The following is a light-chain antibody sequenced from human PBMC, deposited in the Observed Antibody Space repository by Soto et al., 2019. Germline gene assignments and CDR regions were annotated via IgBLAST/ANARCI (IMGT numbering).Light chain of an antibody. CDR1: QSISSR. Sequence: DIQMTQXPSTLSASAGDRVTITCRASQSISSRLAWYQQKPGKAPKLLIYKASSLESGVPSRFSGSGSGTEFTLTISSLPPDDFATYYCQQYNSYSWTFGQGTKVEIK. CDR3: QQYNSYSWT. CDR2: KAS. J-gene: IGKJ1*01. V-gene: IGKV1-5*03.